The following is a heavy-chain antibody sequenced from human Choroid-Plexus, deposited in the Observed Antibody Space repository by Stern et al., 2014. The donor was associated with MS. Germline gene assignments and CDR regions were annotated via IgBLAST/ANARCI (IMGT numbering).Heavy chain of an antibody. CDR2: IDRGGDP. V-gene: IGHV4-34*01. CDR3: VRERCINTRCYGGRFGYYYYGMDV. D-gene: IGHD2-2*01. CDR1: GGSFSGYY. J-gene: IGHJ6*02. Sequence: QVQLGQWGAGLLKPSETLSLTCAVYGGSFSGYYWSWIRQSPGKGLEWIGEIDRGGDPNYNPPLKSQTTISVAGSKTLPPLNRGAVTAADTAIYYCVRERCINTRCYGGRFGYYYYGMDVWGQGTTVTVSS.